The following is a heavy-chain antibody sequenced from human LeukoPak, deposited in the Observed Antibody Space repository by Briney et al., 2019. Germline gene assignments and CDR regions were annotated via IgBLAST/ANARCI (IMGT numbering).Heavy chain of an antibody. D-gene: IGHD3-9*01. CDR1: GFTFSRYW. CDR2: MNIDGSRT. J-gene: IGHJ4*02. CDR3: VSDLTGSDDY. V-gene: IGHV3-74*01. Sequence: GGSLRLSCAASGFTFSRYWMHWVRQAPGKGLVWVSRMNIDGSRTDYADSVKGRFTISRNNAKNTLYLQMNSLGAEDTAVYSCVSDLTGSDDYWGQGTLVTVSS.